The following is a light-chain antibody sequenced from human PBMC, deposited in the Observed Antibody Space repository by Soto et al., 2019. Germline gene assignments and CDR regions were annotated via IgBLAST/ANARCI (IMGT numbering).Light chain of an antibody. CDR3: SSYTSGSTWV. CDR1: SSDVGGYNY. J-gene: IGLJ3*02. CDR2: EVS. V-gene: IGLV2-14*01. Sequence: QSALTQPASVSGSPGQSITISCTGTSSDVGGYNYVSWYQQHPGKAPKLMIYEVSNRPSGVSNRFSGSKSGNTASLTISGLPAEDEADYYCSSYTSGSTWVFGGGTKLIVL.